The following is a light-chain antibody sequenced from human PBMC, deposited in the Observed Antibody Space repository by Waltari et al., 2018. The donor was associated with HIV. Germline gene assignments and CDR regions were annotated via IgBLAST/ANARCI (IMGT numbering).Light chain of an antibody. CDR1: QSVSNSY. CDR3: QQYGSSPQT. J-gene: IGKJ4*01. CDR2: GSS. Sequence: EIVLTQSPGTLSLSPGERATLSCRASQSVSNSYLAWYQQKGGQAPRLLIYGSSDRATGIPDRFSGSGSGTDFTLTISRLEPEDFAVYYCQQYGSSPQTVGGGTNVEMK. V-gene: IGKV3-20*01.